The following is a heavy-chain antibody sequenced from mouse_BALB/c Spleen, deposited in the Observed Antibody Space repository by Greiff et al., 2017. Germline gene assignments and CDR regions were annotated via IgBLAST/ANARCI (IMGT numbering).Heavy chain of an antibody. V-gene: IGHV5-6-5*01. CDR1: GFTFSSYA. D-gene: IGHD2-4*01. CDR2: ISSGGST. J-gene: IGHJ4*01. CDR3: AREVITTDYAMDY. Sequence: EVQLVESGGGLVKPGGSLKLSCAASGFTFSSYAMSWVRQTPEKRLEWVASISSGGSTYYPDSVKGRFTISRDNARNILYLQMSSLRSEDTAMYYCAREVITTDYAMDYWGQGTSVTVSS.